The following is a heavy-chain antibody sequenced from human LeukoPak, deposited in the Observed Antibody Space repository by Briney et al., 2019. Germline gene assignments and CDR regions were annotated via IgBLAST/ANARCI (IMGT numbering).Heavy chain of an antibody. V-gene: IGHV4-59*12. CDR3: ARDLGGTPYYFDY. CDR2: IYYSGST. D-gene: IGHD3-3*01. Sequence: SETLSLTCTVSGGSISGYYWSWIRQPPGKGLEWIGSIYYSGSTYYNPSLKSRVTISVDRSKNQFSLKLSSVTAADTAVYYCARDLGGTPYYFDYWGQGTLVTVSS. J-gene: IGHJ4*02. CDR1: GGSISGYY.